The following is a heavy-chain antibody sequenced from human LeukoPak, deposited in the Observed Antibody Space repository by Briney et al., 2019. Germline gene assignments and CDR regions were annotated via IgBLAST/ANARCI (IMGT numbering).Heavy chain of an antibody. CDR1: GFTFEDYA. D-gene: IGHD3-22*01. CDR3: ARSRHSYDSSGFPHY. J-gene: IGHJ4*02. V-gene: IGHV3-9*01. Sequence: GGSLRLSCAASGFTFEDYAMHWVRQGPGKGLEWVSGITWKREVVGYADSVKGRFTISRDNAKNSLYLQMNSLRAEDTALYYCARSRHSYDSSGFPHYWGQGTLVTVSS. CDR2: ITWKREVV.